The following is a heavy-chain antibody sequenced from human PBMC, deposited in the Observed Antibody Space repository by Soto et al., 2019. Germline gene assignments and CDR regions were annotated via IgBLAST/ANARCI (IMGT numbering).Heavy chain of an antibody. V-gene: IGHV3-33*01. Sequence: GGSLRLSCAASGFTFSSYGMHWVRQAPGKGLEWVAVIWYDGSNKYYADSVKGRFTISRDNSKNTLYLQMNSLRAEDTAVYYCARCDYDFWSGNNWLDLWGQGTLVTGSS. D-gene: IGHD3-3*01. CDR1: GFTFSSYG. CDR3: ARCDYDFWSGNNWLDL. CDR2: IWYDGSNK. J-gene: IGHJ5*02.